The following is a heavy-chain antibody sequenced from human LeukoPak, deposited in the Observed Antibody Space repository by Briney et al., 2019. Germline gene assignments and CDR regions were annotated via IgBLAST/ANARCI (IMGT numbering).Heavy chain of an antibody. CDR3: VTGIAVAAF. D-gene: IGHD6-19*01. V-gene: IGHV3-15*01. CDR1: GFTFSNAW. J-gene: IGHJ4*02. Sequence: GGSLRLSCAASGFTFSNAWMSWVRQVKGKGLEWVGRIKRKIDGETTDYTAPVKGRFTVSRDDSKNTLYLQMNSLKTEDTAVYYCVTGIAVAAFWVQGTLVTVSS. CDR2: IKRKIDGETT.